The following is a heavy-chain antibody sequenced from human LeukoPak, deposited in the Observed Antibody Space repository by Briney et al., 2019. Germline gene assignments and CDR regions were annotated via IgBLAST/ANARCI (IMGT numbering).Heavy chain of an antibody. CDR2: INHSGGT. V-gene: IGHV4-34*01. CDR1: GGSFSGYH. Sequence: SETLSLTCAVYGGSFSGYHWSWIRQSPGRGLEWIGQINHSGGTDYNASVQSRVTISIDTARNQFSPRLSSLTAADTAIYYCARRPVGFDIWGQGTTVIVSS. CDR3: ARRPVGFDI. J-gene: IGHJ3*02.